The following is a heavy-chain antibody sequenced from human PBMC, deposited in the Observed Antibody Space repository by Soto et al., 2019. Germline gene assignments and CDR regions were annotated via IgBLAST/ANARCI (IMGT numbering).Heavy chain of an antibody. Sequence: QVQLQESGPGLVKPSETLSLTCTVSGGSVSSGSYYWSWIRQPPGKGLEWIGYIYYSGSTNYNPSLKSRVTISVDTSKSQFSLKLSSVNAADTAVYYCARGFRPTGDTAMVTRGVGYYYYGMDVWGQGTTVSVSS. CDR3: ARGFRPTGDTAMVTRGVGYYYYGMDV. CDR2: IYYSGST. CDR1: GGSVSSGSYY. D-gene: IGHD5-18*01. J-gene: IGHJ6*02. V-gene: IGHV4-61*01.